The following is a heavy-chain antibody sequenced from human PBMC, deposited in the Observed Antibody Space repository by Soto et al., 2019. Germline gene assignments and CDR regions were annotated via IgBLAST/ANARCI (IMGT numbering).Heavy chain of an antibody. Sequence: HPGGSLRLSCAASGFTFSSYAMSWVRQAPGKGLEWVSAISGSGGSTYYADSVKGRFTISRDNSKNTLYLQMNSLRAEDTAVYYYAKDRLHYDSSGYNYYYGMDVWGQGTTVTASS. CDR1: GFTFSSYA. V-gene: IGHV3-23*01. D-gene: IGHD3-22*01. CDR3: AKDRLHYDSSGYNYYYGMDV. J-gene: IGHJ6*02. CDR2: ISGSGGST.